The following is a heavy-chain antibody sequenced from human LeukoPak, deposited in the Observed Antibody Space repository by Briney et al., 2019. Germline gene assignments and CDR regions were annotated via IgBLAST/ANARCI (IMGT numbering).Heavy chain of an antibody. D-gene: IGHD5-18*01. V-gene: IGHV3-48*03. CDR2: ISSSGSNT. CDR3: ASGYMYGGDF. J-gene: IGHJ4*02. CDR1: GFTFSSYE. Sequence: GGSLRLSCAASGFTFSSYEMHWVRQAPGKGLEWVSHISSSGSNTHYTDSGKGRFTISRDNARNSLYMQMNSLRAEDTAVYYCASGYMYGGDFWGQGTLVTVSS.